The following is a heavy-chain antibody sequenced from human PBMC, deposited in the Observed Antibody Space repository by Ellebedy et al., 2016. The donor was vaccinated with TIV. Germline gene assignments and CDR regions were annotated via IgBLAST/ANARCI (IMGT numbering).Heavy chain of an antibody. CDR2: ISGSGGST. CDR1: GFTFSSYA. Sequence: GESLKISXAASGFTFSSYAMSWVRQAPGKGLEWVSAISGSGGSTYYADSVKGRFTISRDNSKNTLYLQMNSLRAEDTAVYYCAKDGHWFGELWDYWGQGTLVTVSS. J-gene: IGHJ4*02. CDR3: AKDGHWFGELWDY. D-gene: IGHD3-10*01. V-gene: IGHV3-23*01.